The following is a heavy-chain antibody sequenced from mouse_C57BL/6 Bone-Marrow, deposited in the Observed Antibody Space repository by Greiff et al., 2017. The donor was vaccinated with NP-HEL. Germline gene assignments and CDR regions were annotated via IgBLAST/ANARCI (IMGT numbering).Heavy chain of an antibody. J-gene: IGHJ4*01. CDR3: ARREGNSWVMDY. CDR2: ISNLAYSI. V-gene: IGHV5-15*04. Sequence: EVKLVESGGGLVQPGGSLKLSCAASGFTFSDYGMAWVRQAPRKGPEWVAFISNLAYSIYYADTVTGRFTLSRENANNTLYLEMSSLRSEDTAMYYCARREGNSWVMDYWGQGTSVTVSA. CDR1: GFTFSDYG. D-gene: IGHD2-1*01.